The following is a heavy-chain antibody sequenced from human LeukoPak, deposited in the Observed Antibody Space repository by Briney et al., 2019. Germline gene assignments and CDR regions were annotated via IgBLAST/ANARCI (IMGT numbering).Heavy chain of an antibody. CDR3: ARDRLLDY. Sequence: GGSLRLSCAASGFTFSSYGMHWVRQAPGKGLEWVAVISYDGSNKYYADSVKGRFTISRDNSKNTLYLQMNSLRAEDTAVYYCARDRLLDYWGQGTLVTVSS. V-gene: IGHV3-30*03. J-gene: IGHJ4*02. D-gene: IGHD6-25*01. CDR2: ISYDGSNK. CDR1: GFTFSSYG.